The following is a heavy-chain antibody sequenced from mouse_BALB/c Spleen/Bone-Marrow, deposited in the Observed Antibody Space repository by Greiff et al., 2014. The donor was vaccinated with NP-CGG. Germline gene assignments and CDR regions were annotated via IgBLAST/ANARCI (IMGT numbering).Heavy chain of an antibody. CDR1: GYTFTSYV. Sequence: VQLKESGPELVKPGASVKMSCKASGYTFTSYVMHWVKQKPGQGLEWIGNINPYNDGTKYNEKFKGKATLTSDKSSSTAFMELSSLTSEDSAVYYCARSLHGYDWYFDVWGAGTTVTVSS. CDR3: ARSLHGYDWYFDV. V-gene: IGHV1-14*01. CDR2: INPYNDGT. J-gene: IGHJ1*01. D-gene: IGHD2-2*01.